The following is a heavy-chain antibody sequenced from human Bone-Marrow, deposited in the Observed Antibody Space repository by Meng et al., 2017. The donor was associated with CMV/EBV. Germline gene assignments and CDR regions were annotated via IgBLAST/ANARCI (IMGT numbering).Heavy chain of an antibody. CDR1: GYSISRGYY. J-gene: IGHJ3*02. CDR2: IYQSGTT. V-gene: IGHV4-38-2*02. Sequence: GSLRLSCTVSGYSISRGYYWAWIRQSPGKGLEWIGSIYQSGTTYYNPSLKSRGTISADTSKNQLSLKLISVTAADTAVYYCARTNYGRLRDAFDMWGQGTMVTVSS. D-gene: IGHD1-26*01. CDR3: ARTNYGRLRDAFDM.